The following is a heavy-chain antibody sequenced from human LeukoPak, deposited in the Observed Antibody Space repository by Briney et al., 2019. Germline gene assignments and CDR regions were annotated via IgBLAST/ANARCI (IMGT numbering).Heavy chain of an antibody. CDR1: GGSISSYY. V-gene: IGHV4-59*01. D-gene: IGHD1-1*01. CDR3: ATYNWNAEDY. J-gene: IGHJ4*02. CDR2: IYYSGST. Sequence: PSETLSLTCTVSGGSISSYYWSWIRQPPGKRLEWIGYIYYSGSTNYNPSLKSRVTISVDTSKNQFSLKLSSVTAADTAVYYCATYNWNAEDYWGQGTLVTVSS.